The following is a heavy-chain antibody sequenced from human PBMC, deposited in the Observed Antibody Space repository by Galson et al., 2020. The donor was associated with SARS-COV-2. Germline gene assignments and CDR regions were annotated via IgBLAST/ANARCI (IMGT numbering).Heavy chain of an antibody. J-gene: IGHJ4*02. Sequence: LSLTCADSGFTFDDYTMHWVRQAPGKGLEWVSLIDWDGGRTDYADSVKGRFTISRDNNKNSLYLQLNSLRTEDTALYYCARETQEAVTGIFDYWGQGTLVTVSS. V-gene: IGHV3-43*01. CDR3: ARETQEAVTGIFDY. CDR1: GFTFDDYT. CDR2: IDWDGGRT. D-gene: IGHD6-19*01.